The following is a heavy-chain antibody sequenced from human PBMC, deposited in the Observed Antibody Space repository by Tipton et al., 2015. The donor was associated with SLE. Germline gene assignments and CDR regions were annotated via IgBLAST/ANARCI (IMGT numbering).Heavy chain of an antibody. D-gene: IGHD2-2*01. V-gene: IGHV4-39*07. Sequence: TLSLTCTVSGGSISSTSHYWGWIRQPPGKGLEWIGSIYHSGSTYFNPSLKSRVTILVDTSQNQVSLRLNSVTAADTAVYYCAREGRLIFYEYQSPSWFDAWGQGTLVTVSS. CDR2: IYHSGST. CDR3: AREGRLIFYEYQSPSWFDA. J-gene: IGHJ5*02. CDR1: GGSISSTSHY.